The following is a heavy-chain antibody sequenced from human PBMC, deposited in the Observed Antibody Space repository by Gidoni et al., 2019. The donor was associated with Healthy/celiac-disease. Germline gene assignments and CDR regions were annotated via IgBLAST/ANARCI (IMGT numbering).Heavy chain of an antibody. V-gene: IGHV4-39*01. CDR3: ARSRSYCGGDCYWYFDL. J-gene: IGHJ2*01. Sequence: QLQLQESGPGLVKPSETLSLTCTFSGGSISSSSYYWGWIRQPPGKGLEWIGSIYYSGSTYYNPSLKSRVTISVDTSKNQFSLKLSSVTAADTAVYYCARSRSYCGGDCYWYFDLWGRGTLVTVSS. CDR1: GGSISSSSYY. CDR2: IYYSGST. D-gene: IGHD2-21*02.